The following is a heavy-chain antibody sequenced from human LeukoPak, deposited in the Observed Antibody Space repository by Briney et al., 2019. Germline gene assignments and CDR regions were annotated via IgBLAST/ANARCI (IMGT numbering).Heavy chain of an antibody. J-gene: IGHJ4*02. CDR1: GFTFSSYS. CDR2: ISSSSGYI. D-gene: IGHD3-10*01. Sequence: GGSLRLSCAASGFTFSSYSMNWVRQAPGKGLEWVSSISSSSGYIYYADSVKGRFTISRDNAKNSLYLQMNSLRAEDTAVYYCARSMVRGVIRGDPFDYWGQGTLVTVSS. V-gene: IGHV3-21*01. CDR3: ARSMVRGVIRGDPFDY.